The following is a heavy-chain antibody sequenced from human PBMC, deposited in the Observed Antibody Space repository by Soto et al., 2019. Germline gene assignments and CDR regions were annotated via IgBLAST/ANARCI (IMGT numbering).Heavy chain of an antibody. D-gene: IGHD6-6*01. V-gene: IGHV4-59*01. J-gene: IGHJ4*02. Sequence: PSETLSLTCTVSGDSISTYYGSWIRQPPGKGLEWIGYIYYSGSTNYSPSLKSRVTISVDTSKNQFSLNLTSVTAADTAIYYCARAKSIAAVIFDYWGQGILVTVSS. CDR2: IYYSGST. CDR1: GDSISTYY. CDR3: ARAKSIAAVIFDY.